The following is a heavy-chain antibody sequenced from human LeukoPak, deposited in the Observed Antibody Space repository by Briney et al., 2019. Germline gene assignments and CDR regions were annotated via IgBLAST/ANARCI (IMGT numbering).Heavy chain of an antibody. CDR1: GYTFTSYG. D-gene: IGHD6-19*01. Sequence: EASVTVSCKAYGYTFTSYGISWVRQAPGHGLEWMGWISADNGNTNYAQKLQGRVTMTTDTSTSTAYMELRSLRSDDTAVYYCARSGSSGHFDYWGQGTLVTVSS. V-gene: IGHV1-18*01. CDR2: ISADNGNT. J-gene: IGHJ4*02. CDR3: ARSGSSGHFDY.